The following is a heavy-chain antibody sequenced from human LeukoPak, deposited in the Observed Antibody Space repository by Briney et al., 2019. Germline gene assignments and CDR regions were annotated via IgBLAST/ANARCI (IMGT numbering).Heavy chain of an antibody. V-gene: IGHV4-34*01. D-gene: IGHD4-23*01. CDR3: ARDLVSYYHYYGMDV. J-gene: IGHJ6*02. Sequence: SETLSLTCAVYGGSFSGYYWSWIRQPPGKGLEWIGEINHSGSTNYNPSLKSRVTISVDTSKNQFSLKLSSVTAADTAVYYCARDLVSYYHYYGMDVWGQGTTVTVSS. CDR1: GGSFSGYY. CDR2: INHSGST.